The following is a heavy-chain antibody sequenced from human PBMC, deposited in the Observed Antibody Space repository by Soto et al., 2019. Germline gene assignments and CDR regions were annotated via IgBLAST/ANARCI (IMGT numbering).Heavy chain of an antibody. CDR1: GFTVSRNF. V-gene: IGHV3-53*02. J-gene: IGHJ4*02. Sequence: EVQLVETGGGLIQPGGSLTLSCAVSGFTVSRNFMSWVRQAPGKGLEWVSVIYSDDSRYYAGSVKGRFTISRDNSKNTLFLQMNSLRDEDTAVYYCATPRGGYDRDFDYWGRGALVTVSS. CDR2: IYSDDSR. D-gene: IGHD5-12*01. CDR3: ATPRGGYDRDFDY.